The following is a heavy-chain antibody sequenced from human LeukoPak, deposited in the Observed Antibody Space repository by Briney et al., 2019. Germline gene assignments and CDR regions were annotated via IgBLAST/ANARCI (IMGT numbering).Heavy chain of an antibody. V-gene: IGHV1-69*13. CDR2: LYPIIGTA. Sequence: SVKVSCKASGGTFTIYAISWVRPSPGQRRWWMGGLYPIIGTANNAQKFQGRVTITADESTSTAYMELSSLRSEDTAVYYCARWSSGDYEAQYYYYYMDVWGKGTTVTVSS. D-gene: IGHD2-21*02. CDR1: GGTFTIYA. CDR3: ARWSSGDYEAQYYYYYMDV. J-gene: IGHJ6*03.